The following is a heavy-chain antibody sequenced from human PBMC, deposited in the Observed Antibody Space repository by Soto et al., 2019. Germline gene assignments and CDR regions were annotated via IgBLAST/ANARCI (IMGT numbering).Heavy chain of an antibody. CDR1: GFTFDDYA. CDR2: ISWNSGSI. V-gene: IGHV3-9*01. J-gene: IGHJ4*02. D-gene: IGHD6-13*01. CDR3: AKARWSWYYFDY. Sequence: SLRLSCAASGFTFDDYAMHWVRQAPGKGLEWVSGISWNSGSIGYADSVKGRFTISRDNAKNSLYLQMNSLRAEDTALYYCAKARWSWYYFDYWGQGTLVTVSS.